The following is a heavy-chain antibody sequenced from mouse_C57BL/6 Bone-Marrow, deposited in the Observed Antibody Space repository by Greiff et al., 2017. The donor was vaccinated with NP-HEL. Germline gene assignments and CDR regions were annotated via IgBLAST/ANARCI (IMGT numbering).Heavy chain of an antibody. CDR2: IDPETGDT. J-gene: IGHJ3*02. CDR1: GFNIKDDY. CDR3: TTVYSNYRCGD. Sequence: VQLQQSGAELVRPGASVKLSCTASGFNIKDDYMHWVKQRPEQGLEWIGWIDPETGDTAYASKFQGKATLTEDTSSNTAYLQLSSLTSEDTAVYYCTTVYSNYRCGDWGQGTLVTVSA. V-gene: IGHV14-4*01. D-gene: IGHD2-5*01.